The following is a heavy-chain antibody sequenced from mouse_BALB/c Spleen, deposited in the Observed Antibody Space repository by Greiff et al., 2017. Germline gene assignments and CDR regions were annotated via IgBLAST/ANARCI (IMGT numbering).Heavy chain of an antibody. J-gene: IGHJ4*01. CDR1: GFNIKDTY. V-gene: IGHV14-3*02. Sequence: EVQLQESGAELVKPGASVKLSCTASGFNIKDTYMHWVKQRPEQGLEWIGRIDPANGNTKYDPKFQGKATITADTSSNTAYLQLSSLTSEDTAVYYCDYDAMDYWGQGTSVTVSS. CDR2: IDPANGNT. CDR3: DYDAMDY.